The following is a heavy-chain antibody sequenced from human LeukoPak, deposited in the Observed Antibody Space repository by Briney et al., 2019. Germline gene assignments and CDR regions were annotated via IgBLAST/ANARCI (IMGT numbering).Heavy chain of an antibody. D-gene: IGHD2-2*01. CDR3: ASGYADVLLVAESFDH. CDR2: IHYSGIT. Sequence: KSSETLSLTCTVSGDSVSSTNYYWRWIRQPPGKGLEWIATIHYSGITYYNTSLKGRVTISIDTSNNQFSLKLTSVTAADTAMYHCASGYADVLLVAESFDHWGQGTQVTVSS. CDR1: GDSVSSTNYY. J-gene: IGHJ1*01. V-gene: IGHV4-39*01.